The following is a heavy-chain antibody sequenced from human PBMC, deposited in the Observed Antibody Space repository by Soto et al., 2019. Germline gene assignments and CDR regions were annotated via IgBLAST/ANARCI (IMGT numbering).Heavy chain of an antibody. J-gene: IGHJ4*02. CDR1: GGTFGSYT. Sequence: SVKVSCKASGGTFGSYTISWVRQAPGQGLEWMGRIIPILGIANYADSVKGRFTISRDNSKNTLYLQMNSLRAEDTAVYYCARSDQNYLDYWGQGTLVTVSS. D-gene: IGHD2-2*01. CDR3: ARSDQNYLDY. V-gene: IGHV1-69*02. CDR2: IIPILGIA.